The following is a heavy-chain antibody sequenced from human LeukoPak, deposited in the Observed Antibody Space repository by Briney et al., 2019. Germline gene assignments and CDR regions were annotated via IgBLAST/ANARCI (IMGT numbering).Heavy chain of an antibody. CDR1: GGSFSGYY. Sequence: PSETLSLTCAVYGGSFSGYYWSRIRQPPGKGLEWIGEINHSGSTNYNPSLKSRVTISVDTSKNQFSLKLSSVTAADTAVYYCAILGYYYDSSGSIPVIDYWGQGTLVTVSS. CDR3: AILGYYYDSSGSIPVIDY. J-gene: IGHJ4*02. D-gene: IGHD3-22*01. CDR2: INHSGST. V-gene: IGHV4-34*01.